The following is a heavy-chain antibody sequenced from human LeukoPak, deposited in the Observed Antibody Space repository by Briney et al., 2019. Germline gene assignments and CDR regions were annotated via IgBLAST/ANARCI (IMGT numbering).Heavy chain of an antibody. J-gene: IGHJ4*02. D-gene: IGHD3-10*01. CDR3: ARGRGFDY. V-gene: IGHV3-11*06. Sequence: GGSLRLSCAASGFTFSDYYMTWIRQAPGKGLEWVSYISGSSSDTNYADFVKGRFTISRDNAKNSLFLQLNSLRAEDTAVYYCARGRGFDYWGQGTLVTVSS. CDR1: GFTFSDYY. CDR2: ISGSSSDT.